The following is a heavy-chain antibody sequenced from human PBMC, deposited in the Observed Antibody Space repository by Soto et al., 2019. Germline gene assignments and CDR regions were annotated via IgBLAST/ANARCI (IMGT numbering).Heavy chain of an antibody. J-gene: IGHJ4*02. CDR2: IYYSGST. V-gene: IGHV4-39*01. D-gene: IGHD5-18*01. CDR1: GSSISSSSYY. Sequence: SETLSLTCTVSGSSISSSSYYWGWIRQPTGKGLEWIGSIYYSGSTYYNPSLESRVTISVDTSKNQFSLKLSSVTAADTAVYHCARSVAMATATGYWGQGTLVTVSS. CDR3: ARSVAMATATGY.